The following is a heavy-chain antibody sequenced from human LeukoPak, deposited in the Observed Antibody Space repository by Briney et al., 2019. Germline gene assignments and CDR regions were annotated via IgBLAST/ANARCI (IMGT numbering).Heavy chain of an antibody. D-gene: IGHD5-12*01. V-gene: IGHV3-20*04. CDR2: INWNGGST. CDR1: GFTFDDYG. J-gene: IGHJ4*02. CDR3: AGDLLSGYDLPLDY. Sequence: GGSLRLSCAASGFTFDDYGMSWVRQAPGKGLEWVSGINWNGGSTDYADSVKGRFTISRDNAKNSLYLRMNSLRAEDTALYYCAGDLLSGYDLPLDYWGQGTLVTVSS.